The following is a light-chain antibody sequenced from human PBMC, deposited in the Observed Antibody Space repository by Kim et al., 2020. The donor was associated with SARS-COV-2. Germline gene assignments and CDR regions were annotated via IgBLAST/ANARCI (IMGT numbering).Light chain of an antibody. CDR3: QKYNSAPWT. Sequence: AAVGDRVSITCRASQGINNYLAWYQQRPGKVPKLLIYAASTLQSGVPSRFSGSGFGTDFTLTIRSLQPEDGATNYCQKYNSAPWTFGRGTKVDIK. CDR2: AAS. V-gene: IGKV1-27*01. J-gene: IGKJ1*01. CDR1: QGINNY.